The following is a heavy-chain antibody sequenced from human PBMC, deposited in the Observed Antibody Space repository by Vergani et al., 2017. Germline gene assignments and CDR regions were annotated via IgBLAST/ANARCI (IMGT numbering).Heavy chain of an antibody. D-gene: IGHD3-22*01. CDR3: ARSYYYDSSGYYYVGGLDYFDY. J-gene: IGHJ4*02. V-gene: IGHV3-48*01. CDR1: GFTFSSYS. Sequence: EVQLVDSGGGLVQPGGSLRLSCAASGFTFSSYSMNWVRQAPGKGLEWGSYISSSSSTIYYADSVKGRFTISRDNAKNSLYLQMNSLRAEDTAVYYCARSYYYDSSGYYYVGGLDYFDYWGQGTLVTVSS. CDR2: ISSSSSTI.